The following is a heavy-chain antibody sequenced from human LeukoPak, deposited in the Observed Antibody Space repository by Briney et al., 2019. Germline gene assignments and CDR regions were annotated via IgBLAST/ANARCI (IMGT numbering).Heavy chain of an antibody. D-gene: IGHD2-21*02. J-gene: IGHJ3*02. CDR2: FDPEDGET. Sequence: ASVKVSCKVSGYTLTELSMHWVRQAPGKGLEWMGGFDPEDGETIYAQKFQGRVTMTEDTSTDTAYMELSSLRSEDTAVYYCATEQYCGGDCYPDAFDIWGQGTMVTVSS. CDR3: ATEQYCGGDCYPDAFDI. CDR1: GYTLTELS. V-gene: IGHV1-24*01.